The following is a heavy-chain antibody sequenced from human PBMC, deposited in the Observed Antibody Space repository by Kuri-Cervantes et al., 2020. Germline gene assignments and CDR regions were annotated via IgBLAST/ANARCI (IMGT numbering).Heavy chain of an antibody. CDR2: IYYSGST. D-gene: IGHD3-10*01. J-gene: IGHJ6*02. V-gene: IGHV4-39*01. Sequence: ESLKISCTVSGGSISSSSYYWGWIRQPSGKGLEWIGSIYYSGSTYYNPSLKSRVIISVDTSKNQFSLRLSSVTAADTAVYYCASPWGGSYFYPVWGQGTTVTVSS. CDR3: ASPWGGSYFYPV. CDR1: GGSISSSSYY.